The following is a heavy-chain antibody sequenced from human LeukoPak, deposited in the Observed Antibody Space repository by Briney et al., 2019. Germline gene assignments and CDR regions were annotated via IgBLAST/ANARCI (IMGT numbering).Heavy chain of an antibody. V-gene: IGHV4-59*01. CDR3: ARDSADRSLFDY. CDR2: IYYSGST. Sequence: SETLSLTCTVPGGSISSYYWSWIRQPPGKGLEWIGYIYYSGSTNYNPSLKSRVSISVDTSKSQFSLRLSTVTAADTAVYYCARDSADRSLFDYWGQGTLVTVSS. CDR1: GGSISSYY. J-gene: IGHJ4*02. D-gene: IGHD3-16*02.